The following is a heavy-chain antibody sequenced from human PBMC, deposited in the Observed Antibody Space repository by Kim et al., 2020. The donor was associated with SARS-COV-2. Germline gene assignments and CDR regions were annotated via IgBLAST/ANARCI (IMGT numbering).Heavy chain of an antibody. CDR1: GFSFGTFD. CDR2: IKAPVDSS. J-gene: IGHJ4*02. Sequence: GGSLRLSCVASGFSFGTFDMSWVRQAPGKGLKWVSVIKAPVDSSYYAESVRGRFTVSRDSARNTLYLQMNSLRADDPAVYYCVKGAWLDYWGPGMLVTVS. V-gene: IGHV3-23*01. CDR3: VKGAWLDY. D-gene: IGHD5-12*01.